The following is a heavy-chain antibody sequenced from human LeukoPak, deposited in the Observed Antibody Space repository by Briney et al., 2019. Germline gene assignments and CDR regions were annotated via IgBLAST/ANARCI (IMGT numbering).Heavy chain of an antibody. J-gene: IGHJ6*02. V-gene: IGHV1-18*01. Sequence: ASVKVSCKASGYTFTSYGISWVRQAPGQGLEWMGWINPYNGNTNYEQSFQDRLTMTTDTSTSTAYMDLGSLRSDDTAVYYCARGSVGSSWLYYYYYYGMDVWGQGTTVTVSS. CDR1: GYTFTSYG. CDR2: INPYNGNT. CDR3: ARGSVGSSWLYYYYYYGMDV. D-gene: IGHD6-13*01.